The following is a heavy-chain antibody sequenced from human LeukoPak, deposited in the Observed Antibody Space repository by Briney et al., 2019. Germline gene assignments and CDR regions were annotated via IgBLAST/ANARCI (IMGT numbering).Heavy chain of an antibody. CDR2: IYYSGST. CDR1: GGSISSYY. D-gene: IGHD3-10*01. V-gene: IGHV4-59*08. Sequence: SETLSLTCTVSGGSISSYYWSWIRQPPGKGLEWIGYIYYSGSTNYNPSLKSRVTISVDTSKNQFSLKLSSVTAADTAVYYCASYKGGSGRYYKIEARYYHMDVWGKGTTVTISS. CDR3: ASYKGGSGRYYKIEARYYHMDV. J-gene: IGHJ6*03.